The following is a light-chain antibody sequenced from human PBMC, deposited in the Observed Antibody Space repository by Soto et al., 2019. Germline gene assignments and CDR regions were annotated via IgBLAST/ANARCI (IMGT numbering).Light chain of an antibody. Sequence: QSVLTQPPSASGTPGQRVTISCSGSSSNIGSNAVSWYQHFPGTAPKVLIYSDDQRPSGVPDRFSGSKSGTSASLAITGLQSEDEADYYCAAWDDSRLGSWVFGGGTKLTVL. J-gene: IGLJ3*02. CDR3: AAWDDSRLGSWV. CDR1: SSNIGSNA. V-gene: IGLV1-44*01. CDR2: SDD.